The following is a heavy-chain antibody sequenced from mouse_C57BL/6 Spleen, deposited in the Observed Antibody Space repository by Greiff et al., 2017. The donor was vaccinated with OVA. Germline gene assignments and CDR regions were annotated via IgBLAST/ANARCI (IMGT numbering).Heavy chain of an antibody. D-gene: IGHD2-13*01. CDR1: GYTFTSYW. CDR3: AGGSDYPGYVDY. J-gene: IGHJ2*01. CDR2: INPSNGGT. Sequence: QVQLQQSGTELVKPGASVKLSCKASGYTFTSYWMHWVKQRPGQGLEWIGNINPSNGGTNYTEKFKSKATLSVDKSSSTAYMQLSSLTSADSAVYYCAGGSDYPGYVDYWGQGTTLTVSS. V-gene: IGHV1-53*01.